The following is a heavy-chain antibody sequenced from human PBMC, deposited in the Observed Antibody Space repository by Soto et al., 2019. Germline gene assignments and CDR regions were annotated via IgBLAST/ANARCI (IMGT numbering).Heavy chain of an antibody. V-gene: IGHV1-69*13. CDR1: GGTFSSYA. J-gene: IGHJ3*02. Sequence: GASVKVSCKASGGTFSSYAISWVRQAPGQGLEWMGGIIPIFGTANYAQKFQGRVTITADESTSTACMELSSLRSEDTAVYYCARERYCSGGSCYSFAFDIWGQGTMVTVSS. CDR3: ARERYCSGGSCYSFAFDI. D-gene: IGHD2-15*01. CDR2: IIPIFGTA.